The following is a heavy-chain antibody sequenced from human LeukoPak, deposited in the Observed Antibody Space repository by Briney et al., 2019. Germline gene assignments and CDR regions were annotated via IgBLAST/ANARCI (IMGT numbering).Heavy chain of an antibody. J-gene: IGHJ1*01. CDR2: IYYSGRT. D-gene: IGHD3-22*01. V-gene: IGHV4-39*01. Sequence: SETLSLTCSVSGDSVSRSDSYWDWIRQPPGKGLEWIGTIYYSGRTCYSPSLKSRVTMSVDPSNNQFSLNLRSVTAADTAVYYCARRRYYDGSGYLEWGQCTLLSVSS. CDR1: GDSVSRSDSY. CDR3: ARRRYYDGSGYLE.